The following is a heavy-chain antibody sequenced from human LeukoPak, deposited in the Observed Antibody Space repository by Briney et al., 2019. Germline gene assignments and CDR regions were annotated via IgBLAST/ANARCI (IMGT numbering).Heavy chain of an antibody. D-gene: IGHD3-10*01. J-gene: IGHJ4*02. V-gene: IGHV4-34*01. CDR1: GGSFSSYY. CDR3: ASRGVMTRSFKY. CDR2: INHSAST. Sequence: SETLSLTCAVYGGSFSSYYWSWIRQPPGEGLEWIGEINHSASTKYNSSLKSRVTISVDKSENHFPLKLRSVTAADTAVSYCASRGVMTRSFKYWGQGTLVTVSS.